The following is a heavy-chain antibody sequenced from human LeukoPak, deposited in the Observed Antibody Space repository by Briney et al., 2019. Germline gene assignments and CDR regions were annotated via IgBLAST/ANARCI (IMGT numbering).Heavy chain of an antibody. CDR1: GGTFSSYA. D-gene: IGHD2-15*01. J-gene: IGHJ4*02. V-gene: IGHV1-69*05. Sequence: GASVKVSCKASGGTFSSYAISWVRQAPGQGLEWMGGIIPIFGTANYAQKFQGRVTMTRNTSISTAYMELSSLRSEDTAVYYCAIERGGYCSGGSCFDYWGQGTLVTVSS. CDR2: IIPIFGTA. CDR3: AIERGGYCSGGSCFDY.